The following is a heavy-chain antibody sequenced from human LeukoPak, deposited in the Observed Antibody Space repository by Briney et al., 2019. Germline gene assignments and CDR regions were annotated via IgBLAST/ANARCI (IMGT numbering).Heavy chain of an antibody. CDR3: ARGGEPTSV. CDR1: GFTFNNYW. J-gene: IGHJ4*02. V-gene: IGHV3-74*01. D-gene: IGHD3-16*01. Sequence: PGGSLRLSCAASGFTFNNYWMHWVRQVPGKGLVWVSRINSDGSSTNYADSVKGRFTISRDNAKNTVYLQMNSLRVEDTAIYFCARGGEPTSVWGLGTLVTVSS. CDR2: INSDGSST.